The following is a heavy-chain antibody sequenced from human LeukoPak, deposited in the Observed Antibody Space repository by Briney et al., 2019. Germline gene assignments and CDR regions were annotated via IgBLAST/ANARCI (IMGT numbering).Heavy chain of an antibody. Sequence: SETLSLTCTVSGGSISSYYWSWIRQPPGKGLEWIGYIYYSGSTNYNPSLKSRVTISVDTSKNQFSLKLSSVTAADTAVYYCARYNYYDSSGSDPEGFDYWGQGTLVTVSS. V-gene: IGHV4-59*12. CDR3: ARYNYYDSSGSDPEGFDY. D-gene: IGHD3-22*01. J-gene: IGHJ4*02. CDR1: GGSISSYY. CDR2: IYYSGST.